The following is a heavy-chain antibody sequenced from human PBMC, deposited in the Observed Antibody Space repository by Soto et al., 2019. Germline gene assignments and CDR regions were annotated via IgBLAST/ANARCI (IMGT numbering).Heavy chain of an antibody. CDR1: GGSISSGGYY. CDR2: IYYSGST. J-gene: IGHJ4*02. V-gene: IGHV4-31*03. CDR3: ARARYCSGGSCYPPRGYYFDY. D-gene: IGHD2-15*01. Sequence: QVQLQESGPGLVKPSQTLSLTCTVSGGSISSGGYYWSWIRQHPGKGLEWIGYIYYSGSTYYNPSLKSRVTISVDTSKNQFSLKLSSVNAADTAVYYCARARYCSGGSCYPPRGYYFDYWGQGTLVTVSS.